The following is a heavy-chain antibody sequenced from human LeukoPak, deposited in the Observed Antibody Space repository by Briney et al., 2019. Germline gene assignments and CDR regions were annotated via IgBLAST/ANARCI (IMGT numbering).Heavy chain of an antibody. V-gene: IGHV1-18*01. D-gene: IGHD6-13*01. Sequence: ASVKVSCTASGYTFTNYRINWVRQAPGQGLEWMGWISAYNGNTNYVEKLQGRVTMTTDTSTSTAYMELRSLRSDDTAVYYCARDWTDDSSSWKINYYYGMDVWGQGTTVTVSS. CDR3: ARDWTDDSSSWKINYYYGMDV. J-gene: IGHJ6*02. CDR1: GYTFTNYR. CDR2: ISAYNGNT.